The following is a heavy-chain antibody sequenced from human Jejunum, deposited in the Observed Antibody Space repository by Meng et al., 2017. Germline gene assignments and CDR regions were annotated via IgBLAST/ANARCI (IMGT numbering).Heavy chain of an antibody. CDR2: TNQDGSHK. J-gene: IGHJ5*02. CDR3: ATVGDGYIYEARGS. CDR1: GFIFSNYW. D-gene: IGHD5-18*01. Sequence: GGSLSLPCAASGFIFSNYWMTWVRQAPGKGLEWVACTNQDGSHKYSVDSVKGRFTISRDNAKNSLYLQMSSLRAEDTAVYYCATVGDGYIYEARGSWGQGTLVTVSS. V-gene: IGHV3-7*01.